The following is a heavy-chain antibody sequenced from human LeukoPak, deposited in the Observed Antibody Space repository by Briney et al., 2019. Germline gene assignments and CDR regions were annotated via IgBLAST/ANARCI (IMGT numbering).Heavy chain of an antibody. D-gene: IGHD6-19*01. CDR2: IIPIFGTA. J-gene: IGHJ4*02. V-gene: IGHV1-69*13. Sequence: GASVKVSCKASGGTFSSYAISWVRQAPGQGLEWMGGIIPIFGTANYAQKFQGRVTITADESTSTAYMELSSLRSEDTAVYYCAVLPGIAVAGTALTDYWGQGTLVTVSP. CDR3: AVLPGIAVAGTALTDY. CDR1: GGTFSSYA.